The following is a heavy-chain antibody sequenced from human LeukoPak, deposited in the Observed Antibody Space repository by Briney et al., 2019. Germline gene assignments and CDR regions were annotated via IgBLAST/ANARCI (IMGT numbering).Heavy chain of an antibody. Sequence: GGSLRLSCAASGFTFSSYAMSWVRQAPGRGLEWVSAISGSGGSTYYADSVKGRFTISRDNSKNTLYLQMNSLRAEDTAVYYCAKDPESRRTFDYWGQGTLVTVSS. CDR2: ISGSGGST. V-gene: IGHV3-23*01. CDR3: AKDPESRRTFDY. J-gene: IGHJ4*02. CDR1: GFTFSSYA. D-gene: IGHD1-14*01.